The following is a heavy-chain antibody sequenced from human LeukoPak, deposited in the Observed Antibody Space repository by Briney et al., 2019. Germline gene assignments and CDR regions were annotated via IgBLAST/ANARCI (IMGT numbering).Heavy chain of an antibody. CDR3: ARFKGGTGFDY. J-gene: IGHJ4*02. D-gene: IGHD1-14*01. V-gene: IGHV4-39*01. Sequence: SETLSLTCAVSGGSITTTDFDWAWIRQPPGQGFEWIASISSSGKAYYYPSLMSRVTISVDTSKNQFSLDVTSVTAADTGLFYCARFKGGTGFDYWGRGILVIVS. CDR1: GGSITTTDFD. CDR2: ISSSGKA.